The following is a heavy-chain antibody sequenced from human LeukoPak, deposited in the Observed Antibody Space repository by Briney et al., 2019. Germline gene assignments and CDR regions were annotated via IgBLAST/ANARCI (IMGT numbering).Heavy chain of an antibody. CDR2: IYSGGRT. J-gene: IGHJ6*03. CDR3: AKEGQQERDHRTYFLYYMDV. Sequence: GGSLRLSCTASGFSVRDSYMSWVRQAPGKGLEWVSVIYSGGRTYYADSVRGRSTISRDDSDNALYLQMTSLRPEDTALYYCAKEGQQERDHRTYFLYYMDVWGSGTTVTVS. CDR1: GFSVRDSY. V-gene: IGHV3-53*01. D-gene: IGHD6-13*01.